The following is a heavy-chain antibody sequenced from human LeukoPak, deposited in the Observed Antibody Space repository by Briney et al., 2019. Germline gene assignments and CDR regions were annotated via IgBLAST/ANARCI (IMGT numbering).Heavy chain of an antibody. Sequence: PGESLRLSCAASGFTFATYWMSWVRQAPGKGLKWVANIKQDGTEKYYVDSVKGRFTISRDNARNSLYLQMNSLRAEDTAVYYCARGTMFPYYFDYWGQGTLVTVSS. CDR3: ARGTMFPYYFDY. V-gene: IGHV3-7*01. CDR1: GFTFATYW. CDR2: IKQDGTEK. J-gene: IGHJ4*02. D-gene: IGHD3-10*02.